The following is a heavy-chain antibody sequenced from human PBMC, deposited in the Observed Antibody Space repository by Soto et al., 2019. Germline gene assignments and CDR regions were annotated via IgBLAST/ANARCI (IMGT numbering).Heavy chain of an antibody. CDR3: ARLDIVTTGVDY. D-gene: IGHD5-12*01. J-gene: IGHJ4*02. V-gene: IGHV3-66*01. Sequence: EAQLVEAGGGLVQPGGSLRLSCAASGFTVSSNYMSWVHQAPGKGLAWVSVIYTSGNTYYADSVKGRFTISRDNSKNSLYLQMSSLRAEDTAVYYCARLDIVTTGVDYWGQGTLVTVSS. CDR2: IYTSGNT. CDR1: GFTVSSNY.